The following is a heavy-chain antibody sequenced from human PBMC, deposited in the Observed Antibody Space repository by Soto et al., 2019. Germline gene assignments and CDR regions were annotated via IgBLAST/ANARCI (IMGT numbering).Heavy chain of an antibody. CDR3: AKAGDGYNPGYYFDY. V-gene: IGHV3-23*01. CDR2: ISGSGGST. Sequence: GGSLRLSCAASGFAFSTFAMSWVRQAPGKGLEWVSAISGSGGSTYYADSVKGRFTISRDNSKNTLYLQMNSLRAEDTAVYYCAKAGDGYNPGYYFDYWGQGTLVTVSS. D-gene: IGHD5-12*01. J-gene: IGHJ4*02. CDR1: GFAFSTFA.